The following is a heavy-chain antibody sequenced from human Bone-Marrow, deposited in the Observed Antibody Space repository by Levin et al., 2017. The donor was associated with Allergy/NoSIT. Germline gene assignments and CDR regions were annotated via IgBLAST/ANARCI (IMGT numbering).Heavy chain of an antibody. CDR1: GASITSTNYY. J-gene: IGHJ5*02. D-gene: IGHD1-7*01. Sequence: SQTLSLTCTVSGASITSTNYYWGWIRQSPGKGLEWIGNIFSRGTTYYNPSLESRVTLSLDTSKNQFSLKLSSVAAADTAVYFCVKEGGVAQNFFDPWGQGTLVTVSS. V-gene: IGHV4-39*07. CDR2: IFSRGTT. CDR3: VKEGGVAQNFFDP.